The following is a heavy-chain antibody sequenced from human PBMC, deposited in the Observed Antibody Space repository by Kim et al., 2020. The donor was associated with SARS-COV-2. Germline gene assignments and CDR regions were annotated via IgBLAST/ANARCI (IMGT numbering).Heavy chain of an antibody. V-gene: IGHV1-69*01. CDR3: ARIVRSGYSYGYDY. D-gene: IGHD5-18*01. J-gene: IGHJ4*02. Sequence: AQKFQGRVTITADESTSTADMELSSLRSEDTAVYYCARIVRSGYSYGYDYWGQGTLVTVSS.